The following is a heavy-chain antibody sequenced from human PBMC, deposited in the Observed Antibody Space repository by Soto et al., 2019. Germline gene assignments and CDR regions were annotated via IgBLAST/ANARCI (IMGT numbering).Heavy chain of an antibody. Sequence: QVQLVQSGAEVKKPGSSVKVSCKASGGTFGIYAITWVRQAPGQGLGWMGGIIAFSDIVNYTQKLQGRVTISADESTNTAYMDLGSLRSEDTAVYYCARSLYSSSWYHSGNSYYYYGMDVWGQGTTVTVSS. CDR2: IIAFSDIV. CDR3: ARSLYSSSWYHSGNSYYYYGMDV. D-gene: IGHD6-13*01. J-gene: IGHJ6*02. V-gene: IGHV1-69*12. CDR1: GGTFGIYA.